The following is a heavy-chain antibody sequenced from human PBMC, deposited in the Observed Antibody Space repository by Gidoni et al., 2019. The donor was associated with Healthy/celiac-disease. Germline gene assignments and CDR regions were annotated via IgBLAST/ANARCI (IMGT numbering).Heavy chain of an antibody. CDR1: VYTFTSYG. CDR2: ISAYNGNT. CDR3: ARDLPRGAGTTHFDY. V-gene: IGHV1-18*01. D-gene: IGHD1-7*01. J-gene: IGHJ4*02. Sequence: QVQLVQSGAEVKKPVASVKVSCKHSVYTFTSYGISWVRQDPGQGLDLMGWISAYNGNTNYAQKLQGRVTMTTDTSTSTAYMELRSLRSDDTAVYYCARDLPRGAGTTHFDYWGQGTLVTVSS.